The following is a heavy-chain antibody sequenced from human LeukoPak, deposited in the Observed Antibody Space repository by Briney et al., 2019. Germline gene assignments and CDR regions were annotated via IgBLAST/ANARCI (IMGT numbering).Heavy chain of an antibody. D-gene: IGHD3-10*01. V-gene: IGHV4-30-2*01. Sequence: PSETLSLTCAVSGGSISSGGYSWSWIRQPPGKGLEWIGYIYHSGSTYYNPSLKSRVTISVDRSKNQFSLKLSSVTAADTAVYYCARAYYYGSGSYHNLGGVWFDPWGQGALVTVSS. CDR1: GGSISSGGYS. CDR2: IYHSGST. CDR3: ARAYYYGSGSYHNLGGVWFDP. J-gene: IGHJ5*02.